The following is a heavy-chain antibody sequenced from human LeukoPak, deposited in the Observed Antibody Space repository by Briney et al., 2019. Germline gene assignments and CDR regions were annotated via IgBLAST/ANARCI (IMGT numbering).Heavy chain of an antibody. CDR3: ARDLSLNKNLGLLFDY. D-gene: IGHD2-21*01. V-gene: IGHV1-2*02. CDR2: INPNSGGT. Sequence: ASVKVSYKASGYTFTGYYMHWVRQAPGQGLEWMGWINPNSGGTNYAQKFQGRVTMTRDTSISTAYMELSRLRSDDTAVYYCARDLSLNKNLGLLFDYWGQGTLVTVSS. J-gene: IGHJ4*02. CDR1: GYTFTGYY.